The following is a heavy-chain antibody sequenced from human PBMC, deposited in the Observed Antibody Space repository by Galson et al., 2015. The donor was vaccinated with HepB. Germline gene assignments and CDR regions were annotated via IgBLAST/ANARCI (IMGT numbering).Heavy chain of an antibody. D-gene: IGHD3-3*01. CDR1: GFTFSSYW. Sequence: LRLSCAASGFTFSSYWMSWVRQAPGKGLEWVANIKQDGSEKYYVDSVKGRFTISRDNAKNSLYLQMNSLRAEDTAVYYCARDQAIFGVVISGAPDYWGQGTLVTVSS. J-gene: IGHJ4*02. CDR3: ARDQAIFGVVISGAPDY. CDR2: IKQDGSEK. V-gene: IGHV3-7*01.